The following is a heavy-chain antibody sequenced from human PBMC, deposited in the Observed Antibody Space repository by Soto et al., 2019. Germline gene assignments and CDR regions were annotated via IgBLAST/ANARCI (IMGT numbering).Heavy chain of an antibody. J-gene: IGHJ4*02. CDR1: GYRFTNFW. CDR2: IYSRDSDT. V-gene: IGHV5-51*01. Sequence: PGESLKISCQGSGYRFTNFWIGWVRQRPGKGLEWMGIIYSRDSDTRYSPSLKSRVTISVDTSKNQFSLKLSSVTAADTAVYYCAREIVVVPAAIGLFDYWGQGTLVTVSS. CDR3: AREIVVVPAAIGLFDY. D-gene: IGHD2-2*01.